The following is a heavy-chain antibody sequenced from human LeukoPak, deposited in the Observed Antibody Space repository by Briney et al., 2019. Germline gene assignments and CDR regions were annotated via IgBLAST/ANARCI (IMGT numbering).Heavy chain of an antibody. CDR1: GGSISSSSYY. J-gene: IGHJ4*02. V-gene: IGHV4-39*01. CDR2: IDYIGST. Sequence: PSETLSLTCTVSGGSISSSSYYWDWIRQPPGKGLEWIGSIDYIGSTYYNPSRKSRVTISIDTSKNQFSLKERSVTAADTAVYYCARSASTIFGVVNYWGQGTLVTVSS. D-gene: IGHD3-3*01. CDR3: ARSASTIFGVVNY.